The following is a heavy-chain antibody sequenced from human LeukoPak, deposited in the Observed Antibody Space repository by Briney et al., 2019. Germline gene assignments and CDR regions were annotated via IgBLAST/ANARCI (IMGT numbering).Heavy chain of an antibody. CDR1: GFTFSSYA. V-gene: IGHV3-23*01. Sequence: GGSLRLSCAASGFTFSSYAMSWVRQAPGKGLEWVSAISGSGGSTYYADSVKGRFTISRDNSKNTLYLQMNSLRGEDTAVYYCAYNGGDCSGDDCYSTRPLYWGQGTLVTVSS. CDR2: ISGSGGST. D-gene: IGHD2-15*01. J-gene: IGHJ4*02. CDR3: AYNGGDCSGDDCYSTRPLY.